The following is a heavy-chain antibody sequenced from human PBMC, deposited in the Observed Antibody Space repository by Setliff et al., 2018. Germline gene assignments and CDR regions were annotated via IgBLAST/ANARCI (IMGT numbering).Heavy chain of an antibody. V-gene: IGHV3-7*01. J-gene: IGHJ3*01. CDR1: GFTFNTFC. D-gene: IGHD3-22*01. CDR3: VRDRWKVIVNRGDDAFDL. CDR2: ITHDGSKT. Sequence: GGSLRLSFAGSGFTFNTFCMTWVRQAPGKGREWVASITHDGSKTYRLDSVKGRFTISRDNTKNSLDLQMNSLRGEDTAVYYCVRDRWKVIVNRGDDAFDLWGQGAMVTVSS.